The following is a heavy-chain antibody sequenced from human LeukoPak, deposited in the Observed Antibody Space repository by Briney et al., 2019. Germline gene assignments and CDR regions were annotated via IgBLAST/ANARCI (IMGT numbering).Heavy chain of an antibody. D-gene: IGHD2-15*01. Sequence: GRSLRLSCAGSGFTFSSYGMHWVRQAPGKGLEWVAVISYDGSNKYYEDSVKGRFTISRDNSKKTLYLQMSSLRAEDTAVYYCAKDGRDCSGGSCSSHYYSSGMDVWGPGTTVTVSS. CDR3: AKDGRDCSGGSCSSHYYSSGMDV. V-gene: IGHV3-30*18. CDR1: GFTFSSYG. CDR2: ISYDGSNK. J-gene: IGHJ6*02.